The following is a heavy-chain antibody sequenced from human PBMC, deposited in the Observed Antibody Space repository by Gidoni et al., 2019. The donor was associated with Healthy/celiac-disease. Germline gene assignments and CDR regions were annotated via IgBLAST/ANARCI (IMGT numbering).Heavy chain of an antibody. Sequence: QVQLQASGPGLVKPSETLSLTCTVSGGPISSYYWRWIRQPPGKGLEWIGYIYYSGSTNYNPSRKSRVTISVDTSKNQFSLKLSSVTAADTAVYYCARGRVAARPSLFFDYWGQGTLVTVSS. V-gene: IGHV4-59*01. CDR1: GGPISSYY. J-gene: IGHJ4*02. CDR3: ARGRVAARPSLFFDY. CDR2: IYYSGST. D-gene: IGHD6-6*01.